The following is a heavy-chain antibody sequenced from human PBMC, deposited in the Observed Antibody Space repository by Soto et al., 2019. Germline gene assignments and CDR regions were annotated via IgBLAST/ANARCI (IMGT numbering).Heavy chain of an antibody. CDR2: IYHSGST. CDR3: AREIGTPGRYFDL. V-gene: IGHV4-4*02. D-gene: IGHD3-10*01. J-gene: IGHJ2*01. CDR1: GGSIRSYNW. Sequence: PSETLSLTCVVSGGSIRSYNWCSWVRQPPGKGLEWIGEIYHSGSTNYNPSLKSRLTISVDTSENHFSLKLSSVTAADTAVYYCAREIGTPGRYFDLWGRGTLVTVSS.